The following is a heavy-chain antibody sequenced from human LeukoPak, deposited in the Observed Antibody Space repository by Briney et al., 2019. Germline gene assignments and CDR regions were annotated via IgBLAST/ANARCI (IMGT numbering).Heavy chain of an antibody. D-gene: IGHD5-18*01. CDR2: INAGNGNT. Sequence: ASVKVSCKASGYTFTSYAMHWVRQAPGQRLEWMGWINAGNGNTKYSQKFQGRVTITRDTSASTAYMELSSLRSEDTAVYYCARDRNTAHAFDIWDQGTMVTVSS. CDR3: ARDRNTAHAFDI. CDR1: GYTFTSYA. V-gene: IGHV1-3*01. J-gene: IGHJ3*02.